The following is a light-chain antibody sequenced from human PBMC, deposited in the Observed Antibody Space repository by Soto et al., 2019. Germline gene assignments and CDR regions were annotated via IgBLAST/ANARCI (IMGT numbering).Light chain of an antibody. CDR2: NDN. V-gene: IGLV3-21*04. Sequence: SYELTQPPSVSLAPGKTARITCGGNNIATYSVHWYRQKPGQAPVLVISNDNDRPSGIPDRFSGSNSGHTATLTIRRVEAGDEADYYCQLWDNKNDEVVFGRGTKLTVL. CDR3: QLWDNKNDEVV. J-gene: IGLJ3*02. CDR1: NIATYS.